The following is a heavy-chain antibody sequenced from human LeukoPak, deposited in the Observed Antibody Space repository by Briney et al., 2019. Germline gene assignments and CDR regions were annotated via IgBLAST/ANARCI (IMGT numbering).Heavy chain of an antibody. J-gene: IGHJ3*02. CDR3: ATFSTVVLSPYDGFDI. CDR1: GGSITSINW. CDR2: THHSGTT. D-gene: IGHD2/OR15-2a*01. Sequence: SETLSLTCAVSGGSITSINWWNWVRPPPGKGLEWIGETHHSGTTNYNPSLKSRVSISIDTSKNQFSLKLRSVTAADTAMYYCATFSTVVLSPYDGFDIWGQGTMVTVFS. V-gene: IGHV4-4*02.